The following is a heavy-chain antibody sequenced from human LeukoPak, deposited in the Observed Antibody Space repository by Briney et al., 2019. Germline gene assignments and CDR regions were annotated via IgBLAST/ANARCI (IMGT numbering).Heavy chain of an antibody. D-gene: IGHD3-22*01. J-gene: IGHJ4*02. CDR3: ARGTYFSDTYYFDY. V-gene: IGHV4-4*09. CDR2: IYTSGST. Sequence: SETLSLTCTVSGGSISSYYWSWIRQPPGKGLEWIGYIYTSGSTNYNPSLKSRVTMSIDTSKNQFSLQLTSVTAADTAVYYCARGTYFSDTYYFDYWGQGTLVTVSS. CDR1: GGSISSYY.